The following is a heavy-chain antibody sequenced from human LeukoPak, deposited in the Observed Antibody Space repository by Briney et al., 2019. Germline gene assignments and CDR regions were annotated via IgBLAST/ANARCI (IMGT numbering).Heavy chain of an antibody. V-gene: IGHV3-30*03. CDR3: VTGITMVRGVYY. CDR1: GFTFSSYG. D-gene: IGHD3-10*01. Sequence: PGRSLRLSCAASGFTFSSYGMHWVRQAPGKGLEWVAVISYDGSNKYYADSVKGRFTISRDNSKNTLYLQMNSLRAEDTAVYYCVTGITMVRGVYYWGQGTLVTVSS. CDR2: ISYDGSNK. J-gene: IGHJ4*02.